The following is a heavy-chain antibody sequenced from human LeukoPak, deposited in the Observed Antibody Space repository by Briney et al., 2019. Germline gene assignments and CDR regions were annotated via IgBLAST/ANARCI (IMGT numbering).Heavy chain of an antibody. CDR1: GFTFSSYG. CDR3: ASLPKGGYSSGWPLVDY. CDR2: IRCDGSKK. J-gene: IGHJ4*02. Sequence: PGGALRLSCAASGFTFSSYGMHWVRQAPGKGLEGVAFIRCDGSKKYYADSVKGRFTISRDNSKNTLYLQMNSLRAEDTAVYYCASLPKGGYSSGWPLVDYWGQGTLVTVSS. V-gene: IGHV3-30*02. D-gene: IGHD6-19*01.